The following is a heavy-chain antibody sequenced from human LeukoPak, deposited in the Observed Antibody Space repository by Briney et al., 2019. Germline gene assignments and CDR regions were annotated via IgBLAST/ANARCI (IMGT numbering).Heavy chain of an antibody. V-gene: IGHV4-59*08. D-gene: IGHD1-1*01. CDR3: ARGTGTTSGYFDY. CDR2: VYYSGNT. Sequence: SETLSLTCTVSGGSISSYSWSWIRQPPGKGLEWIGSVYYSGNTNYNPSLKSRVTISVDSSTNQISLIVTSVTAADTAVYYCARGTGTTSGYFDYWGQGTLVTVSS. CDR1: GGSISSYS. J-gene: IGHJ4*02.